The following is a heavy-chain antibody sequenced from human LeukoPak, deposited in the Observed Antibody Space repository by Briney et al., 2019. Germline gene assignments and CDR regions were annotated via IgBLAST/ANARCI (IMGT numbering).Heavy chain of an antibody. V-gene: IGHV3-9*01. J-gene: IGHJ4*02. CDR1: GFTVSSNY. CDR2: ISWNSGSI. D-gene: IGHD6-19*01. CDR3: AKGVAGRSLADLDY. Sequence: TGGSLRLSCAASGFTVSSNYMSWVRQAPGKGLEWVSGISWNSGSIGYADSVKGRFTISRDNAKNSLYLQRNSLRAEDTALYYCAKGVAGRSLADLDYWGQGTLVTVSS.